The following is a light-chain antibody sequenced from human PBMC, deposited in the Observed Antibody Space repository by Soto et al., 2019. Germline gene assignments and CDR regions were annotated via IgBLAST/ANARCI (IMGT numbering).Light chain of an antibody. CDR2: AAS. V-gene: IGKV1-39*01. CDR3: QQSYSSPPT. CDR1: QSISNH. J-gene: IGKJ1*01. Sequence: IQMTQSPSYLSASVEDRVIITCRASQSISNHLNWYQQKPGKAPKLLIFAASSLQSGVPSRFSGSRSGPDFTLTISSLQPEDFATHYCQQSYSSPPTFGQVTKVDIK.